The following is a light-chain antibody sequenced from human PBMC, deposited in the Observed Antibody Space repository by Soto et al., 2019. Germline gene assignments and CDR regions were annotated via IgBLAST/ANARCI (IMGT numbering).Light chain of an antibody. CDR1: YSSNNKNY. CDR3: QQYYSTPWT. V-gene: IGKV4-1*01. Sequence: YSSNNKNYLAWYQQKPGQPPKLLIYWASTRESGVPDRFSGSGSGTDFTLTISSLQAADVAVYYCQQYYSTPWTFGQGTKVDI. CDR2: WAS. J-gene: IGKJ1*01.